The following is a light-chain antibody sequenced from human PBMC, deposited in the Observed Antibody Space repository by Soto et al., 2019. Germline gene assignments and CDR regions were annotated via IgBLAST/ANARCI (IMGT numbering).Light chain of an antibody. CDR2: WAS. V-gene: IGKV4-1*01. CDR3: QQYYTTPYT. Sequence: DIVMTQSPDSLAVSLGERATINCKSSQNILYSSNNKNYLAWYQQKPGQPPKLLIYWASTRESGVPDRFSGSGSGTDYTLTISSLRAEDVAVYYSQQYYTTPYTFGQGTKLEIK. CDR1: QNILYSSNNKNY. J-gene: IGKJ2*01.